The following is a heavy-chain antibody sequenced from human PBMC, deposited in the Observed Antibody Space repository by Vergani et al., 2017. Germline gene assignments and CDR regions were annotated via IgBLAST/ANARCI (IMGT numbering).Heavy chain of an antibody. Sequence: QVQLVQSGAEVKKPGSSVKVSCKASGGTFSSYDISWVRQAPGQGLEWMGGIIPIIGTANYAQKFQGRVTITADESTSTAYMELSSLRSEDTAVYYCGGVSRIAAAGTPIDYWGQGTLVTVSS. J-gene: IGHJ4*02. CDR3: GGVSRIAAAGTPIDY. CDR1: GGTFSSYD. CDR2: IIPIIGTA. D-gene: IGHD6-13*01. V-gene: IGHV1-69*01.